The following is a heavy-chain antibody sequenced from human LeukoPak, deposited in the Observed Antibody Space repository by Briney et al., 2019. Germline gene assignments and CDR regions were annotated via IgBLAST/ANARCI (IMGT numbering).Heavy chain of an antibody. D-gene: IGHD6-25*01. V-gene: IGHV4-39*01. J-gene: IGHJ5*02. CDR1: GGSIGVSNYY. Sequence: SETLSLTCTVSGGSIGVSNYYWGWFRQPPGRGLEWIGNIYYSGSAYYSPSLKSRVTVSVDTSKNQFSLKLNSVTAADTAVYYCARQSTIAAARIDPWGQGTLVTVSS. CDR3: ARQSTIAAARIDP. CDR2: IYYSGSA.